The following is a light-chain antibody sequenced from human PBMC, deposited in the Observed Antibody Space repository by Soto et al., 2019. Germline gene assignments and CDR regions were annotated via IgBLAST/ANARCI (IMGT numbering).Light chain of an antibody. CDR3: QQYNTYPRT. V-gene: IGKV1-5*03. Sequence: DIQMTQSPSTLSASVGDTVTITCRAGQTINTWLAWYQQKPGKAPNLLIYKASSLESGVPSRFSGSGSGTEFTLTISSLQPDDFATYYCQQYNTYPRTSGQGTKVEIK. CDR2: KAS. CDR1: QTINTW. J-gene: IGKJ1*01.